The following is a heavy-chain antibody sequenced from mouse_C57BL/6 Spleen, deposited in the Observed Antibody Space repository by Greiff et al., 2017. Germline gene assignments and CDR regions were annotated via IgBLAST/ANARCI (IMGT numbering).Heavy chain of an antibody. CDR3: ARNPYYCGSSWYYFDY. J-gene: IGHJ2*01. Sequence: QVQLQQPGAELVMPGASVKLSCKASGYTFTSYWMHWVKQRPGQGLEWIGEIDPSDSYTNYNQKFKGKATLTVDKSSSTAYMQLSSLTSEDSAVYYCARNPYYCGSSWYYFDYWGQGTTLTVSS. V-gene: IGHV1-69*01. D-gene: IGHD1-1*01. CDR1: GYTFTSYW. CDR2: IDPSDSYT.